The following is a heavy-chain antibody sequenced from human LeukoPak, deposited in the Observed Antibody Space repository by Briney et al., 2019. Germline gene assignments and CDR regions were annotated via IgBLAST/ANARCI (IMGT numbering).Heavy chain of an antibody. CDR3: ASGSLGDGYGVGDYYQYMDV. CDR2: IMPLFGTA. J-gene: IGHJ6*03. V-gene: IGHV1-69*05. CDR1: GGIFNSYA. D-gene: IGHD5-24*01. Sequence: ASVKVSCKASGGIFNSYAISWVRQAPGQGLEWMGGIMPLFGTANYAQEFQGRVTFTTDESAFTAYMEVSSLRSEDTAVYYCASGSLGDGYGVGDYYQYMDVWGKGTTVTVSS.